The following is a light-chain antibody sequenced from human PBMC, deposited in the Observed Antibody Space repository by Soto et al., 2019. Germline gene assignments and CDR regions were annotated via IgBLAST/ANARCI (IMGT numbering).Light chain of an antibody. V-gene: IGKV1-39*01. Sequence: IQMTQSPSSLSASVGDTVTITCRASQPIDRYLNWFQQKSGQAPKLLMNAASTLRSGVPSRFSASGSGTDFSLTISGLQPEDFATYHCQQSYSTPITFGQGTRLEIK. J-gene: IGKJ5*01. CDR1: QPIDRY. CDR2: AAS. CDR3: QQSYSTPIT.